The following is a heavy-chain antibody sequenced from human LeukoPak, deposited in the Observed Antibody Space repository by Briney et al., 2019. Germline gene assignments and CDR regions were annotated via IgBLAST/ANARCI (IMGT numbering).Heavy chain of an antibody. Sequence: SETLSLTCTVSGGSIISSSYYWGWIRQPPGKGLEWIGSIYFSGSPYHNPSLKSRVTMSVDTSKNQLSLKLSSVTAADTAIYYCARGQWLGHWGQGTLVTVSA. D-gene: IGHD6-19*01. CDR3: ARGQWLGH. J-gene: IGHJ4*02. CDR1: GGSIISSSYY. CDR2: IYFSGSP. V-gene: IGHV4-39*01.